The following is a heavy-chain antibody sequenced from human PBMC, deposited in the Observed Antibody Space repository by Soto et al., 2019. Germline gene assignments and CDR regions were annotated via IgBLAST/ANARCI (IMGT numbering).Heavy chain of an antibody. D-gene: IGHD3-22*01. CDR3: AKDPYDSSGYYYD. CDR2: ISGSGGST. CDR1: GFTFSSYA. V-gene: IGHV3-23*01. J-gene: IGHJ4*02. Sequence: LRLSCAASGFTFSSYAMSWVRQAPGKGLEWVSAISGSGGSTYYADSVKGRFTISRDNSKNTLYLQMNSLRAEDTAVYYCAKDPYDSSGYYYDWGQGTLVTVSS.